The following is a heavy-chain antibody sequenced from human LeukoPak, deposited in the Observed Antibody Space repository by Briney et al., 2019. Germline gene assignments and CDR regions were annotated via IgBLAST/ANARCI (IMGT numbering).Heavy chain of an antibody. J-gene: IGHJ5*02. CDR3: ARDWGQVFP. CDR2: IKQDGSEK. Sequence: PGGSLRLSCAASGFTVSSNYMSWVRQAPGKGLEWVANIKQDGSEKYYVDSVKGRFTISRDNAKNSLYLQMNSLRAEDTAVYYCARDWGQVFPWGQGTLVTVSS. D-gene: IGHD3-16*01. CDR1: GFTVSSNY. V-gene: IGHV3-7*01.